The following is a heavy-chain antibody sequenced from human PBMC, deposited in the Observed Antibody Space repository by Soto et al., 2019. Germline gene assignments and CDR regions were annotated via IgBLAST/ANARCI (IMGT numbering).Heavy chain of an antibody. Sequence: PGGSLRLSCAASGFTFSSYAMSWVRQAPGKGLEWVSAISGSGGSTYYADSVKGRFTISRDNSKNTLYLQMNSLRAEDTAVYYCAKRGRRYYYYGMDVWGQGTTVTVSS. D-gene: IGHD2-15*01. V-gene: IGHV3-23*01. CDR3: AKRGRRYYYYGMDV. CDR2: ISGSGGST. CDR1: GFTFSSYA. J-gene: IGHJ6*02.